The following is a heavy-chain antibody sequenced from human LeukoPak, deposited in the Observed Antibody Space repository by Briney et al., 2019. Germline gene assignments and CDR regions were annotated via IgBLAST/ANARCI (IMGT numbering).Heavy chain of an antibody. CDR1: GYTFTSYG. J-gene: IGHJ5*02. CDR3: ARQEMATINLGASCWFDP. Sequence: ASVKVSCKASGYTFTSYGISWVRQAPGQGLEWMGWISAYNGNTNYAQKLQGRVTITADESTSTAYMELSSLRSEDTAVYYCARQEMATINLGASCWFDPWGQGTLVTVSS. CDR2: ISAYNGNT. V-gene: IGHV1-18*01. D-gene: IGHD5-24*01.